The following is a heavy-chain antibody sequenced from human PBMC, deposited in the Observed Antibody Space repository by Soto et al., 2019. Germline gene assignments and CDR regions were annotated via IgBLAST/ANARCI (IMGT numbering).Heavy chain of an antibody. CDR3: ARMGDVPYYYYGLDV. CDR2: ISGYNANT. Sequence: QVQLVQSGAEVKKPGASVKVSCKASGYSFTRYGISWVRQAPGQGLEWMGWISGYNANTNYPENLQGRVTMTTDTSTTAAYTEVRNLISDDTAVYYCARMGDVPYYYYGLDVWGQGTTVTVSS. CDR1: GYSFTRYG. D-gene: IGHD3-16*01. J-gene: IGHJ6*02. V-gene: IGHV1-18*01.